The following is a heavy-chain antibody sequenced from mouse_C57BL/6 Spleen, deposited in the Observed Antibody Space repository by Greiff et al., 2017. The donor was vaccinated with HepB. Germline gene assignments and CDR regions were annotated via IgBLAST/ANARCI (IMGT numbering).Heavy chain of an antibody. CDR1: GYTFTSYW. J-gene: IGHJ2*01. CDR3: GRYPFITTVVVDY. Sequence: LVESGAELAKPGASVKLSCKASGYTFTSYWMHWVKQRPGQGLEWIGYINHSSGYTKYNQKFKDKATLTADKSSSTAYMQLSSLTYEDSAVYYCGRYPFITTVVVDYWGQGTTLTVSS. D-gene: IGHD1-1*01. V-gene: IGHV1-7*01. CDR2: INHSSGYT.